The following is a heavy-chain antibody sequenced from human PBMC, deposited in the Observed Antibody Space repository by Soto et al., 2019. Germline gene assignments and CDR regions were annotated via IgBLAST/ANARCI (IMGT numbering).Heavy chain of an antibody. CDR2: INQDGSEK. D-gene: IGHD2-15*01. V-gene: IGHV3-7*01. CDR1: GFTFSSYW. J-gene: IGHJ6*03. CDR3: ARHCSGGSCYYYYYYYMDV. Sequence: GGSLRLSCAASGFTFSSYWMSWVRQAPGKGLEWVANINQDGSEKYYVDSVKGRFTISRDNAKNSLYLQMNSLRAEDTAVYYCARHCSGGSCYYYYYYYMDVWGKGTTVTVSS.